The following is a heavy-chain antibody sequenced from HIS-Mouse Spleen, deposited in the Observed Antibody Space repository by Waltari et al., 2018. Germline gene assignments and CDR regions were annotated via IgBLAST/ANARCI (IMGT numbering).Heavy chain of an antibody. D-gene: IGHD6-13*01. CDR2: IYYSGST. CDR3: AREIPYSSSWYDWYFDL. Sequence: QLQLQESGPGLVKPSETLSLTCTVSGGSISSSSSYVCWVLQPPGKGLEWIGSIYYSGSTYYNPSLKSRVTISVDTSKNQFSLKLSSVTAADTAVYYCAREIPYSSSWYDWYFDLWGRGTLVTVSS. CDR1: GGSISSSSSY. V-gene: IGHV4-39*07. J-gene: IGHJ2*01.